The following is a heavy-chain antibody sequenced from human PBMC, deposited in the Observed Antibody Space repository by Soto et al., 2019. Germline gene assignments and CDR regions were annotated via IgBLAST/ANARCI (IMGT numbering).Heavy chain of an antibody. J-gene: IGHJ3*01. CDR2: INHRGST. CDR3: ARVERGTRTTVVDSFDL. V-gene: IGHV4-34*01. Sequence: QMQLQQWGAGLLKPSETLSLTCAVYGGPFNDYYWSWIRQPPGAGLGWIGEINHRGSTHDNPSLKSRVTLSVDTSKSQFSLKLSSVTAADTAVYYCARVERGTRTTVVDSFDLWGQGTMVTVSS. D-gene: IGHD1-1*01. CDR1: GGPFNDYY.